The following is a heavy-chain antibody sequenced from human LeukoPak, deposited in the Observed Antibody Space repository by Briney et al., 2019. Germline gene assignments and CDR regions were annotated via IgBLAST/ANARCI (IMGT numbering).Heavy chain of an antibody. CDR3: AREGVVPAASDDY. D-gene: IGHD2-2*01. Sequence: GGSLRLSCAASGFTFSSYSMNWVRQAPGKGLEWVSSISSSSSYIYYADSVKGRFTISRDNAKNSLYLQMNSLRAEDTAVYYCAREGVVPAASDDYWGQGTLVTVSS. CDR1: GFTFSSYS. J-gene: IGHJ4*02. CDR2: ISSSSSYI. V-gene: IGHV3-21*01.